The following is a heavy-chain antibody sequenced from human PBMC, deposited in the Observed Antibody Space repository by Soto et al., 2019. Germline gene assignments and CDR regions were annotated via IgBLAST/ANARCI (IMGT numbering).Heavy chain of an antibody. Sequence: GGSLRLSCVASGFTFSTYWMHWVRQTPGEGLVWVSHTNSDGTFTNYADSVKGRFTISRDNSKNTVSLQMNSLRAEDTAVYYCARGLYGDPREYFQYWGQGTLVTVSS. CDR1: GFTFSTYW. CDR3: ARGLYGDPREYFQY. CDR2: TNSDGTFT. V-gene: IGHV3-74*01. J-gene: IGHJ1*01. D-gene: IGHD4-17*01.